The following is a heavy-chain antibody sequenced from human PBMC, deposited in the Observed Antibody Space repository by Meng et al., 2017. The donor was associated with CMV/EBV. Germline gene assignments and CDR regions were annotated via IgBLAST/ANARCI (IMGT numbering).Heavy chain of an antibody. V-gene: IGHV3-23*01. J-gene: IGHJ4*02. CDR2: ISGSGGST. Sequence: GGSLRLSCAASGFTFSSCAMSWVRQAPGKGLEWVSAISGSGGSTYYADSVKGRFTISRDNSKNTLYLQMNSLRAEDTAVYYCAKDRLNLFTEYQLPATHFDYWGQGTLVTVSS. CDR3: AKDRLNLFTEYQLPATHFDY. D-gene: IGHD2-2*01. CDR1: GFTFSSCA.